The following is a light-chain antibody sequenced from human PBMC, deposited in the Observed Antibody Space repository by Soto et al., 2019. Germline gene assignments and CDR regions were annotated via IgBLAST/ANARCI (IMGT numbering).Light chain of an antibody. CDR1: RSNIGNNY. Sequence: QSVLTQAPSVSAAPGQMVTISCSGSRSNIGNNYVSWYQQLPGAAPKLLIYDNNKRPSGIPDRFSGSKSGTSATLDITGLQTGDEADYYCGTWDSSLSAVLFGGGTQLTVL. V-gene: IGLV1-51*01. CDR2: DNN. J-gene: IGLJ2*01. CDR3: GTWDSSLSAVL.